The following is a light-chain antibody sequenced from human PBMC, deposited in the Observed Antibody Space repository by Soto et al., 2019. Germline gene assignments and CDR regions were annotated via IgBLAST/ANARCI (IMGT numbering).Light chain of an antibody. CDR3: QQYNNWPRT. CDR1: QSVSSN. V-gene: IGKV3-15*01. CDR2: SAS. J-gene: IGKJ1*01. Sequence: IVMTQSPAPLSVSPGERATLSCRASQSVSSNLAWYQQKPGQAPRLLIYSASTRATGIPARFSGSGSGTEFTLTISGLQSEDFAVYFCQQYNNWPRTFGQGTKVEIK.